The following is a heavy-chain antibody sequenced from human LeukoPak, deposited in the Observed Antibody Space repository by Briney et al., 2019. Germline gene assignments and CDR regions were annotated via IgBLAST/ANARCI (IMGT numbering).Heavy chain of an antibody. CDR3: VRHIVVVPAAMGWFDP. Sequence: SETLSLTCTVSGGSISSSSYYWGWIRQPPGKGLEWIGSIYYSGSTYYNPSLKSRVTISVDTSKNQFSLKLSSVTAADTAVYYCVRHIVVVPAAMGWFDPWGQGTLVTVPS. CDR2: IYYSGST. CDR1: GGSISSSSYY. V-gene: IGHV4-39*01. D-gene: IGHD2-2*01. J-gene: IGHJ5*02.